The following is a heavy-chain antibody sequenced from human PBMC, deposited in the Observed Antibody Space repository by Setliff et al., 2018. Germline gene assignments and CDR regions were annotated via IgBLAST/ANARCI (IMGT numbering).Heavy chain of an antibody. J-gene: IGHJ4*02. CDR2: IYYGGST. CDR3: ARTNYAADY. D-gene: IGHD2-2*01. Sequence: SETLSLTCAVYGGSFSTYYWSWIRQAPGKGLEWIGYIYYGGSTNYNPSLNSRVAISVDTSKNQSSLKLSSVTAADTAVYYCARTNYAADYWGPGLLVTVSS. CDR1: GGSFSTYY. V-gene: IGHV4-59*12.